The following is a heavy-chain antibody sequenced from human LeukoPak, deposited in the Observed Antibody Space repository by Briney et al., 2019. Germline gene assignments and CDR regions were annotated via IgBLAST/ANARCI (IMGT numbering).Heavy chain of an antibody. J-gene: IGHJ1*01. Sequence: AGGSLRLSCAASGFTFSSYSMNWVRQAPGKGLEWVSSISSSSSYTYYADSVKGRFTISRDNAKNSLYLQMNSLRAEDTAVYYCARDRVTMVRGHTAPQHWGRAPWSPSPQ. D-gene: IGHD3-10*01. CDR1: GFTFSSYS. CDR2: ISSSSSYT. CDR3: ARDRVTMVRGHTAPQH. V-gene: IGHV3-21*01.